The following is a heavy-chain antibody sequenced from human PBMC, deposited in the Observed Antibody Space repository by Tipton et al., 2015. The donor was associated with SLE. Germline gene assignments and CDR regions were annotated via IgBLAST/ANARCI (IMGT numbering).Heavy chain of an antibody. J-gene: IGHJ2*01. CDR2: LSYSEST. CDR1: VDSMRSYY. Sequence: TLSLTCSVSVDSMRSYYWSWIRQAPGKGLEWMGYLSYSESTSYNPSLESRVSISLDTSKNQFSLKLSSVTAADTAMYYCARDPIPVVGGYYWFFDLWGRGTLVTVSS. D-gene: IGHD1-26*01. CDR3: ARDPIPVVGGYYWFFDL. V-gene: IGHV4-59*01.